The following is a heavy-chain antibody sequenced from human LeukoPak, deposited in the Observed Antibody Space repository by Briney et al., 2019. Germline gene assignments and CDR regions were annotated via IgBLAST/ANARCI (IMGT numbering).Heavy chain of an antibody. J-gene: IGHJ4*02. V-gene: IGHV3-30*02. CDR3: AKARGGHYYGSGSYYNPIDY. Sequence: GGSLRLSCAASGFTFSSYGMHWVRQAPGKGLEWVAFIRYDGSNKYYADSVKGRFTISRDNSKNTLYLQMNSLRAEDTAVYYCAKARGGHYYGSGSYYNPIDYWGQGTLVTVSS. D-gene: IGHD3-10*01. CDR2: IRYDGSNK. CDR1: GFTFSSYG.